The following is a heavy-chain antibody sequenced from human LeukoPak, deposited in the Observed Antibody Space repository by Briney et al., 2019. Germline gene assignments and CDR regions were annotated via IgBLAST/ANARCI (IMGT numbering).Heavy chain of an antibody. D-gene: IGHD2-15*01. J-gene: IGHJ6*02. CDR1: GGSFSGYY. Sequence: PSETLSLTCAVYGGSFSGYYWSWIRQPPGKGLEWIGEIKHSGSTNYNPSLKSRVTISVDTSKNQSSLKLSSVTAADTAVYYCARVLGDYYGMDVWGQGTTVTVSS. V-gene: IGHV4-34*01. CDR2: IKHSGST. CDR3: ARVLGDYYGMDV.